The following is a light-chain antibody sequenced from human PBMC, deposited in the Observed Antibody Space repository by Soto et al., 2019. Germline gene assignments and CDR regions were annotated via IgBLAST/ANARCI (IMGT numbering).Light chain of an antibody. CDR3: TSYAGSNNFV. Sequence: QSALTQPPSASGSPGQSVTISCTGTSRDVGGYNYVSWYQQHPGKAPKLMIYEVRERPSGVPDRFSGSKSGNTASLTVSGLQAEDEADYYCTSYAGSNNFVFGTGTKVTVL. V-gene: IGLV2-8*01. CDR2: EVR. J-gene: IGLJ1*01. CDR1: SRDVGGYNY.